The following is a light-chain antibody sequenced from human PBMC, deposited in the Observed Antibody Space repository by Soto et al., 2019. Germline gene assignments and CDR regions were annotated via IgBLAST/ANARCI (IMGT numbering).Light chain of an antibody. CDR3: LQDYTYPRT. CDR1: QGIRND. J-gene: IGKJ1*01. V-gene: IGKV1-6*01. Sequence: AIQMTQSPSSLSASVGDRVNITCRASQGIRNDLAWYQQRPGEAPKLLIFASSNLQTGVPSRFRGSGSGTDFTLTISSLLPDDFATYYCLQDYTYPRTFGQGTKVEI. CDR2: ASS.